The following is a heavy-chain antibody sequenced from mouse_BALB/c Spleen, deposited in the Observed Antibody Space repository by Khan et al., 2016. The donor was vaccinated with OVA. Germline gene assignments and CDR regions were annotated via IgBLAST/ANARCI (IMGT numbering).Heavy chain of an antibody. J-gene: IGHJ1*01. CDR2: ISSGGST. CDR1: GFTFSSYA. V-gene: IGHV5-6-5*01. D-gene: IGHD1-1*01. CDR3: ARGHYYGSSYDYWYFDV. Sequence: EVQLVESGGGLVKPGGSLKLSCAASGFTFSSYAMSWVRQTPEKRLEWVASISSGGSTYYPDSAKGRFTISRDNARNILYLQMSSLRAEETAMYYCARGHYYGSSYDYWYFDVWGAGTTVTVSS.